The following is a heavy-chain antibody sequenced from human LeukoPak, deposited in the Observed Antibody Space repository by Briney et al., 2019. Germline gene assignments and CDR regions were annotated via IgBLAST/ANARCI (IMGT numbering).Heavy chain of an antibody. CDR3: ARHSRGYYDSTGYYYGSHAFDI. CDR2: IYYSGTT. J-gene: IGHJ3*02. Sequence: SETLSLTCAVCGGSFSGYYWGWIRQPPGKGLEWIGSIYYSGTTYYNPSLKSRVTISVDTSRNQFSLKLSSVTAADTAVFHCARHSRGYYDSTGYYYGSHAFDIWGQGTMVTVSS. D-gene: IGHD3-22*01. V-gene: IGHV4-39*01. CDR1: GGSFSGYY.